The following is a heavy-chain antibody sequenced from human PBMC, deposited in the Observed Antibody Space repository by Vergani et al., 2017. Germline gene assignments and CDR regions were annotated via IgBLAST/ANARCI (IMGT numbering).Heavy chain of an antibody. CDR2: INPSGPSI. CDR1: GYTFTSYY. D-gene: IGHD1-26*01. J-gene: IGHJ4*02. CDR3: ARGVEATISGRLDY. Sequence: QVQLVQSGAEVKKPGASVKVSCKASGYTFTSYYMHWVRQAPGQGLEWMGIINPSGPSITYAQTFQERVTMTRETSTNTVYMELSSLRLDDTAVYYCARGVEATISGRLDYWGQGTLVTVSS. V-gene: IGHV1-46*03.